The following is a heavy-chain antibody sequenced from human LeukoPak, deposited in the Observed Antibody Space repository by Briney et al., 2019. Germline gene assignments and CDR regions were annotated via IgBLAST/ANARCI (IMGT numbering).Heavy chain of an antibody. D-gene: IGHD2-15*01. CDR2: IGAYNGNT. CDR3: ARDHGRRSAGYYYGMDV. Sequence: ASVKVSCKASGGTFSSYAISWVRQAPGQGLEWMGGIGAYNGNTNYAQKLQGRVTMTTDTSTSTAYMELRSLRSDDTAVYYCARDHGRRSAGYYYGMDVWGKGTTVTVSS. V-gene: IGHV1-18*01. J-gene: IGHJ6*04. CDR1: GGTFSSYA.